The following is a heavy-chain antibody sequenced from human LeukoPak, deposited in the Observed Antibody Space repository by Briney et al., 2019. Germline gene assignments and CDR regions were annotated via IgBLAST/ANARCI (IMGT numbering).Heavy chain of an antibody. Sequence: GASVKVSCKASGGTFSSYAISWVRQAPGQGLEWMGGIIPIFGTANYAQKFQGRVTITTDESTSTAYMELSSLRSEDTAVYYCARENLGWFDPWGQGTLVTVSS. CDR1: GGTFSSYA. J-gene: IGHJ5*02. CDR3: ARENLGWFDP. V-gene: IGHV1-69*05. CDR2: IIPIFGTA.